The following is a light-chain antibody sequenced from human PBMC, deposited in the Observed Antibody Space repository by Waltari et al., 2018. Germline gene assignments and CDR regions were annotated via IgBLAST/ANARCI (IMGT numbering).Light chain of an antibody. CDR2: ADS. CDR1: NIGSKS. Sequence: SYVLAQPPSVSVAPGQTARITCGGNNIGSKSVHWYQQKPGQAPMLVFYADSDRPAGIPERFSGSNSGNTATLTITRVEAGDEADYYCQVWDTSSDPSWVFGGGTKLTVL. V-gene: IGLV3-21*02. CDR3: QVWDTSSDPSWV. J-gene: IGLJ3*02.